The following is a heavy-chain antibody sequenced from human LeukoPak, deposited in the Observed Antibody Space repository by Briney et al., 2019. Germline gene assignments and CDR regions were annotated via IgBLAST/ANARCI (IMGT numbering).Heavy chain of an antibody. V-gene: IGHV3-21*01. CDR1: GFTFSSYS. Sequence: GGSLRLSCAASGFTFSSYSMNWVRQAPGKGLEWVSSISSSSSYIYYADSVKGRFTISRDNAKNSLYLQMNSLRAEDTAVYYCARVPPPGIAAAGTGIGYWGQGTLVTVSS. J-gene: IGHJ4*02. CDR2: ISSSSSYI. CDR3: ARVPPPGIAAAGTGIGY. D-gene: IGHD6-13*01.